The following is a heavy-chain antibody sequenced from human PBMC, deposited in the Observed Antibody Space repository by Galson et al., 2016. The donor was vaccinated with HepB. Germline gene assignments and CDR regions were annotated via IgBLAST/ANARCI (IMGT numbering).Heavy chain of an antibody. J-gene: IGHJ5*01. CDR3: ARASIVPGARMVFDS. D-gene: IGHD2-2*01. V-gene: IGHV4-4*02. CDR1: GASVNSSNW. CDR2: FYLLGPT. Sequence: SETLSLTCAVSGASVNSSNWWTWVRQAPGTGLEWIGEFYLLGPTNNNPSPLSRFTMSIDSSRNHFSLNLNSVTAADTAVYYCARASIVPGARMVFDSWGQGILVSVSS.